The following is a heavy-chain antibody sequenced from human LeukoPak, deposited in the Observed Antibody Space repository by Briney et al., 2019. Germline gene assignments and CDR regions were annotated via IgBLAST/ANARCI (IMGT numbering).Heavy chain of an antibody. CDR1: GFTFSNAW. J-gene: IGHJ4*02. Sequence: GGSLRLSCAASGFTFSNAWINWVRQAPGKGLEWVGRIKSKTDGGTTDYAAPVKGRFTISRDDSKTTLYLQMNSLKTEDTAVYYCTTRYCSGGRCDYWGQGTLVTVSS. D-gene: IGHD2-15*01. CDR2: IKSKTDGGTT. CDR3: TTRYCSGGRCDY. V-gene: IGHV3-15*01.